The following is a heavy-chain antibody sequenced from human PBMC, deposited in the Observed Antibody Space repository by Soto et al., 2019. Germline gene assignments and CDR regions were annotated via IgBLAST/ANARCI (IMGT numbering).Heavy chain of an antibody. V-gene: IGHV3-66*01. J-gene: IGHJ4*02. CDR3: AKGDWVDN. CDR2: IYTGGGT. CDR1: GFTVSSNY. D-gene: IGHD2-21*01. Sequence: EVQLVESGGGLVQPGGSLRLSCAASGFTVSSNYMSWVRQAPGKGLEWVSVIYTGGGTYYADSVKGRFTISRDNSKNTLYLQMNSLRAEDTGIYYCAKGDWVDNCGQGTLVTVSS.